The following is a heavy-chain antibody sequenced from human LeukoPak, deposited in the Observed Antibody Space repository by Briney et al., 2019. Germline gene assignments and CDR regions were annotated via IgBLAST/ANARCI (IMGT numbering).Heavy chain of an antibody. CDR3: ARDARFWSGYYKGPGAGFDY. CDR1: GGSISSYY. J-gene: IGHJ4*02. D-gene: IGHD3-3*01. V-gene: IGHV4-59*01. Sequence: SETLSLTCTVSGGSISSYYWSWIRQPPGKGLEWIGYIYYSGSTNYNPSLKCRVTISVDTSKNQFSLKLSSVTAADTAVYYCARDARFWSGYYKGPGAGFDYWGQGTLVTVSS. CDR2: IYYSGST.